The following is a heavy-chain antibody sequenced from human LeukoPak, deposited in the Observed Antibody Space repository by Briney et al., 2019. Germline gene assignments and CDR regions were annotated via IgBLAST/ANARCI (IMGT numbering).Heavy chain of an antibody. V-gene: IGHV4-39*01. CDR2: IYYSGST. J-gene: IGHJ4*02. CDR1: GFTFSSYA. CDR3: ARHWYSGSSHFDY. D-gene: IGHD1-26*01. Sequence: PGGSLRLSCAASGFTFSSYAMSWVRQAPGKGLEWIGSIYYSGSTYYNPSLKSRVTIYVDTSKNQFSLELSSVTAADTAVYYCARHWYSGSSHFDYWGQGTLVTVSS.